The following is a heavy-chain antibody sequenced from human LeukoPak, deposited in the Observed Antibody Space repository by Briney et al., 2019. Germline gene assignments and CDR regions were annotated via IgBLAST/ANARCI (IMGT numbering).Heavy chain of an antibody. CDR3: AREINYGSGSYYKLFASGYMDV. J-gene: IGHJ6*03. D-gene: IGHD3-10*01. Sequence: SETLSLTCTVSGGSISSSSYYWGWIRQPPGKGLEWIGSIYYSGSTYYNPSLKSRVTISVDTSKNQFSLKLSSVTAADTAVYYCAREINYGSGSYYKLFASGYMDVWGKGTTVTISS. CDR1: GGSISSSSYY. V-gene: IGHV4-39*07. CDR2: IYYSGST.